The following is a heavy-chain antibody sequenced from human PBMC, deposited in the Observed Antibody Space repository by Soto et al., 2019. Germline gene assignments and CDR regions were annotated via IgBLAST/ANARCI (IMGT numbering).Heavy chain of an antibody. D-gene: IGHD5-12*01. Sequence: SETLSLTCTVSGGSISSSSYYWGWIRQPPGKGLEWIGSIYYSGSTYYNPSLKSRVTISVDTSKNQFSLKLSSVTAADTAVYYCARRRGGYSGYDYWWSRTPAYYYYMDVWGKGTTVTVSS. CDR2: IYYSGST. CDR3: ARRRGGYSGYDYWWSRTPAYYYYMDV. J-gene: IGHJ6*03. V-gene: IGHV4-39*01. CDR1: GGSISSSSYY.